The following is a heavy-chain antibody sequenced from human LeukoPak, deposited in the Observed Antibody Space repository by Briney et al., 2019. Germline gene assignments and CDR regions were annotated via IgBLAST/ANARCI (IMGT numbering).Heavy chain of an antibody. J-gene: IGHJ4*02. CDR3: ARHLNYYLDY. Sequence: PGGSLRLSCEASGFAFSSYSMNWVRQAPGKGLEWVSSISTSSTYIYYADSVKGRFTISRDSAKNSLYLQMNSLRAEDTAVYYCARHLNYYLDYWGQGTLVTVSS. V-gene: IGHV3-21*01. D-gene: IGHD4-11*01. CDR2: ISTSSTYI. CDR1: GFAFSSYS.